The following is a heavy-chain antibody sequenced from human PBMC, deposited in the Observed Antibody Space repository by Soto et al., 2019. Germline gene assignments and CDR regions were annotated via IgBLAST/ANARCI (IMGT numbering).Heavy chain of an antibody. CDR1: GGSFSGYY. V-gene: IGHV4-34*01. CDR2: INHSGST. Sequence: QVQLQQWGAGLLKPSETLSLTCAVYGGSFSGYYWSWIRQPPGKGLEWIGEINHSGSTNYNPSLKSRVTISVDTSKNQFSLKLSSVTAADTAVYYCAGVRAGYYGSDPWGQGTLVTVSS. D-gene: IGHD3-10*01. J-gene: IGHJ5*02. CDR3: AGVRAGYYGSDP.